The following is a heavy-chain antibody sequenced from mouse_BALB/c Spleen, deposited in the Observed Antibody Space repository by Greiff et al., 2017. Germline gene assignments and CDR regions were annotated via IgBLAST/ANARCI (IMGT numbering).Heavy chain of an antibody. D-gene: IGHD4-1*01. CDR1: GFTFSSFG. V-gene: IGHV5-17*02. CDR3: ARELGLYYFDY. J-gene: IGHJ2*01. CDR2: ISSGSSTI. Sequence: EVMLVESGGGLVQPGGSRKLSCAASGFTFSSFGMHWVRQAPEKGLEWVAYISSGSSTIYYADTVKGRFTISRDNPKNTLFLQMTSLRSEDTAMYYCARELGLYYFDYWGQGTTLTVSS.